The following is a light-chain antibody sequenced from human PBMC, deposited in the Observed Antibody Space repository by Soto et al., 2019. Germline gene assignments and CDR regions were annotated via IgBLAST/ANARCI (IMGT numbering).Light chain of an antibody. CDR3: QQDGGSPYT. Sequence: IVLTQSPGTLSLSPGERATLSCRASQSVSSSYLAWYQQKPGQAPRILIYDASSRATGIPDRFSGGGSGTEFARTISRLEPEDFAVYYCQQDGGSPYTFGQGPKLEIK. V-gene: IGKV3-20*01. CDR1: QSVSSSY. J-gene: IGKJ2*01. CDR2: DAS.